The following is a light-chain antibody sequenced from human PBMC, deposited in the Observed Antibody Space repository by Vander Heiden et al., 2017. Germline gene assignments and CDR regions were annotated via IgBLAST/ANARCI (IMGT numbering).Light chain of an antibody. CDR3: QQYNSYSHT. CDR2: KAS. V-gene: IGKV1-5*03. CDR1: QSISSW. J-gene: IGKJ3*01. Sequence: DIQMTQSPSTLSASVGDRVTITCRASQSISSWLAWYQQKPGKAPKLLIYKASSLESGVPSRFSGGGSGTEFTLTISSLQPDDFATYYCQQYNSYSHTFGPGTKVDIK.